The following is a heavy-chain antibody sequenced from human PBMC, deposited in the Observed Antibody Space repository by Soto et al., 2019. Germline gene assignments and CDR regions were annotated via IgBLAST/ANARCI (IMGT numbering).Heavy chain of an antibody. D-gene: IGHD2-2*01. CDR2: LSWNSASI. V-gene: IGHV3-9*01. CDR3: AKDLRDVLVPAALDY. Sequence: EVQLVESGGGLVQPGWSLRLSCATSGFTFDDYAMHWVRQAPGKGLEWVSGLSWNSASIGYADSVKGRFTISRDNAKNSLYLQMNSLRAEDTALYYCAKDLRDVLVPAALDYWGQGTLVTVSS. CDR1: GFTFDDYA. J-gene: IGHJ4*02.